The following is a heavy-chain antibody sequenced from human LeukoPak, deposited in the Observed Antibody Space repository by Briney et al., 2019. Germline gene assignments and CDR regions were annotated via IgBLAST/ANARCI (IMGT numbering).Heavy chain of an antibody. CDR3: ARGWAAGTTPPDY. CDR1: GGSISSGGYY. J-gene: IGHJ4*02. D-gene: IGHD1-1*01. Sequence: SETLSLTCTVSGGSISSGGYYWSWIRQHPGKGLEWIGYIYYSGSTCYNPSLKSRVTISVDTSKNQFSLKLSSVTAADTAVYYCARGWAAGTTPPDYWGQGTLVTVSS. V-gene: IGHV4-31*03. CDR2: IYYSGST.